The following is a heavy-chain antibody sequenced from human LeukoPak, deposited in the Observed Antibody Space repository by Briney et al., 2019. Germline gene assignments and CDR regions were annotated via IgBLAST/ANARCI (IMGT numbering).Heavy chain of an antibody. CDR2: IYTSGST. V-gene: IGHV4-61*02. J-gene: IGHJ4*02. CDR3: ARLDSSGWYFDY. CDR1: GDSISSGTYY. D-gene: IGHD6-19*01. Sequence: SETLSLTCTVSGDSISSGTYYWIWIRQPAGKGLEWIGRIYTSGSTNYNPSLKSRVTISVDTSKNQFSLKLSSVTAADTAVYYCARLDSSGWYFDYWGQGTLVTVSS.